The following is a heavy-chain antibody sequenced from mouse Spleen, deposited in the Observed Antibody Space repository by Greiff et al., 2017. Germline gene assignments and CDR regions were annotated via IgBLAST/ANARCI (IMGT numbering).Heavy chain of an antibody. CDR1: GFSLTSYG. CDR2: IWSGGST. CDR3: ARPGSSYGFAY. D-gene: IGHD1-1*01. Sequence: VKLQESGPGLVQPSQSLSITCTVSGFSLTSYGVHWVRQSPGKGLEWLGVIWSGGSTDYNAAFISRLSISKDNSKSQVFFKMNSLQANDTAIYYCARPGSSYGFAYWGQGTLVTVSA. J-gene: IGHJ3*01. V-gene: IGHV2-2*02.